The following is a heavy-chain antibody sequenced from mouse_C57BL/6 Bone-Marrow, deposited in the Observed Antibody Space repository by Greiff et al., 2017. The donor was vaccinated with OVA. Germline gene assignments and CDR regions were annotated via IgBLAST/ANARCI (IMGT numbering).Heavy chain of an antibody. CDR1: GFSLTSYG. V-gene: IGHV2-6*03. CDR3: ATPGFIPAY. CDR2: IWSDGST. Sequence: QVQLKESGPGLVAPSQSLSITCTVSGFSLTSYGVHWVRQPPGKGLEWLVVIWSDGSTTYNSALKSRLSISKDNSRSKVFLKMTRRQTDDTAMYYCATPGFIPAYWGQGTLVTGSA. D-gene: IGHD1-1*01. J-gene: IGHJ3*01.